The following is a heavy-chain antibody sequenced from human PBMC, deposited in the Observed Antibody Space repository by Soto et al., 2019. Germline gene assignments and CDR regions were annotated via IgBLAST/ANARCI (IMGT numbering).Heavy chain of an antibody. CDR3: ARGVRGVCDY. Sequence: QVQLVQSGAEVKKPGASVKISCKASGYIFTSYAMHWVRQAPGQRLEWMGWINVGNGNTKYSQKFQGRVTITRDTQASTAYMELSSLRPEDTAVYFCARGVRGVCDYWGQGTLVIVSS. V-gene: IGHV1-3*01. CDR1: GYIFTSYA. CDR2: INVGNGNT. J-gene: IGHJ4*02. D-gene: IGHD3-10*01.